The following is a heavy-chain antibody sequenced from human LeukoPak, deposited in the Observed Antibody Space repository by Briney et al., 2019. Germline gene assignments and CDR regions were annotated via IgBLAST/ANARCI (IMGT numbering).Heavy chain of an antibody. CDR2: IFYMGDT. V-gene: IGHV4-59*02. J-gene: IGHJ4*02. D-gene: IGHD6-19*01. Sequence: SETLSLTCTVSGVSVSSYYWSWIRQPPGKGLEWIGYIFYMGDTNYNPSLKRRVTISVDTSKNQFSLKLSSVTAADTAVYYCASNIAVAGNFDYWGQGTLVTVSS. CDR3: ASNIAVAGNFDY. CDR1: GVSVSSYY.